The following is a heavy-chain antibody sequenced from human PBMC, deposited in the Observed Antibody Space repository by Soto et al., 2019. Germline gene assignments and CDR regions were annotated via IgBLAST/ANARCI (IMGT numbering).Heavy chain of an antibody. CDR3: AETTFTDYYYYGMDV. J-gene: IGHJ6*02. Sequence: SVKVSCKASGGTFSSYAISWVRQAPGQGLEWMGGIIPIFGTANYAQKFQGRVTITADESTSTAYMELSSLRSEDTAVYYCAETTFTDYYYYGMDVWGQGTTVTVSS. CDR1: GGTFSSYA. D-gene: IGHD1-7*01. CDR2: IIPIFGTA. V-gene: IGHV1-69*13.